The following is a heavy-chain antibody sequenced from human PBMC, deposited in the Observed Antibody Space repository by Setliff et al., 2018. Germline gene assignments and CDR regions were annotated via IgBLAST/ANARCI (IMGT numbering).Heavy chain of an antibody. CDR2: FDPEDGET. CDR1: GYTLTELS. D-gene: IGHD6-13*01. V-gene: IGHV1-24*01. J-gene: IGHJ4*02. CDR3: ATADVIIAAAGNSKYILGY. Sequence: ASVKVSCKVSGYTLTELSRHWVRQAPGKGLEWMGGFDPEDGETIYAQKFQGRVTMTEDTSTDTAYMELSSLRSEDTAVYYCATADVIIAAAGNSKYILGYWGQGTLVTVSS.